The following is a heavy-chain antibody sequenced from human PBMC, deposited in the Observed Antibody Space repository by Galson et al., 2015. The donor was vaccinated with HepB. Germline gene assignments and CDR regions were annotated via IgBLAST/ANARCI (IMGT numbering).Heavy chain of an antibody. CDR3: ARPIAAAGTGY. D-gene: IGHD6-13*01. J-gene: IGHJ4*02. V-gene: IGHV3-23*01. CDR1: GFTFSSYA. CDR2: ISGSGGST. Sequence: SLRLSCAASGFTFSSYAMSWVRQAPGKGLEWVSAISGSGGSTYYADSVKGRFTISRDNSKNTLYLQMNSLRAEDTAVYYCARPIAAAGTGYWGQGTLVTVSS.